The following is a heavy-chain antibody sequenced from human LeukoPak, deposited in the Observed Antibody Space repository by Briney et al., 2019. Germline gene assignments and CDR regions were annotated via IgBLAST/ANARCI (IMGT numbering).Heavy chain of an antibody. J-gene: IGHJ4*02. V-gene: IGHV3-9*01. CDR3: AREYTAMAYDY. Sequence: GGSLRLSCAASGFIFNDYAMHWVRQVPGRGLEWVSGISWNRGFIGYADSVKGRFTISRDNAKNSLFLQMNNLRVDDSAVYYCAREYTAMAYDYWGQGNLVTVSS. CDR2: ISWNRGFI. D-gene: IGHD5-18*01. CDR1: GFIFNDYA.